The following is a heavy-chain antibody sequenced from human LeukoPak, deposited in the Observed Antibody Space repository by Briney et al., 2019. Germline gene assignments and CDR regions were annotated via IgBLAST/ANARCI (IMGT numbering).Heavy chain of an antibody. V-gene: IGHV4-34*01. D-gene: IGHD3-10*01. CDR1: GGSFNGYY. J-gene: IGHJ5*02. Sequence: PSETLSLTCAVYGGSFNGYYWSWIRQPPGKGLEWIGEINHSGSTNYNPSLKSRVTISVDTSKNQFSLKLSSVTAADTAVYYCAAGGLLWFGEYQPWGQGTLVTVSS. CDR3: AAGGLLWFGEYQP. CDR2: INHSGST.